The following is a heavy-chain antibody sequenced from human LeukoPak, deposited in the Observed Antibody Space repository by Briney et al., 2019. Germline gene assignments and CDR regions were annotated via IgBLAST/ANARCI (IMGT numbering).Heavy chain of an antibody. CDR1: GFTFSSYS. D-gene: IGHD4-17*01. CDR3: AREVGDYVYAFDI. Sequence: PGGSLRLSCAASGFTFSSYSMNWVRQAPGKGLEWVSSISSSSSYIYYADSVKGRFTISRDNAKNSLYLQMNSLRAEDTAVYYCAREVGDYVYAFDIWGQGTMVTVSS. CDR2: ISSSSSYI. V-gene: IGHV3-21*01. J-gene: IGHJ3*02.